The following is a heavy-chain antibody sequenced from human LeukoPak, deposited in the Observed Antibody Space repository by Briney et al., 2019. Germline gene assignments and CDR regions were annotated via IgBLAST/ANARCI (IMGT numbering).Heavy chain of an antibody. CDR2: IIPIFGTA. D-gene: IGHD3-22*01. V-gene: IGHV1-69*05. Sequence: GASVKVSCKASGGTFSSYAISWVRQAPGQGLEWMGRIIPIFGTANYAQKLQGRVTITTDESTSTAYMELRSLRSEDTAVYYCARAPIYYYDSSGYALDYWGQGTLVTVSS. J-gene: IGHJ4*02. CDR1: GGTFSSYA. CDR3: ARAPIYYYDSSGYALDY.